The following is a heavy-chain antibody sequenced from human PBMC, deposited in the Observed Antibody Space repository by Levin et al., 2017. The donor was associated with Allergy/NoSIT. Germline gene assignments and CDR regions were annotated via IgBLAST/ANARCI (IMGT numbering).Heavy chain of an antibody. CDR1: GGTFSSYA. D-gene: IGHD3-10*01. Sequence: ASVKVSCKASGGTFSSYAISWVRQAPGQGLEWMGGIIPIFGTANYAQKFQGRVTITADESTSTAYMGLSSLRSEDTAVYYCARDRVELLRPVRLLWEGERWFDPWGQGTLVTVSS. CDR3: ARDRVELLRPVRLLWEGERWFDP. J-gene: IGHJ5*02. CDR2: IIPIFGTA. V-gene: IGHV1-69*13.